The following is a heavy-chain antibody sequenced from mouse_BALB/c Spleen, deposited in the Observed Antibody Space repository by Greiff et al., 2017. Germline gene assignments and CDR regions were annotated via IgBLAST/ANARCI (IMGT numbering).Heavy chain of an antibody. CDR2: INPSTGYT. CDR1: GYTFTSYW. D-gene: IGHD2-4*01. CDR3: ARTDYDYDY. Sequence: VQLQQSGAELAKPGASVKMSCKASGYTFTSYWMHWVKQRSGQGLEWIGYINPSTGYTEYNQKFKYKATLTADKSSSTAYMQLSSLTSEDSAVYYCARTDYDYDYWGQGTTLTVSS. J-gene: IGHJ2*01. V-gene: IGHV1-7*01.